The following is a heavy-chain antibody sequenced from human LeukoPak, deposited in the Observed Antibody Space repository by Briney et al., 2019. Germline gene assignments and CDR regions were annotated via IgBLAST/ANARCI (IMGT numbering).Heavy chain of an antibody. Sequence: GGSLRLSCAASGFTFSSYEMNWVRQAPGKGLEWVSYISSSGSTIYYADSVKGRFTISRDNAKNSLYLQMNSLRAEDTAVYYCATSGWTSFDYWGQGTLVTVSS. CDR2: ISSSGSTI. CDR3: ATSGWTSFDY. CDR1: GFTFSSYE. D-gene: IGHD6-19*01. J-gene: IGHJ4*02. V-gene: IGHV3-48*03.